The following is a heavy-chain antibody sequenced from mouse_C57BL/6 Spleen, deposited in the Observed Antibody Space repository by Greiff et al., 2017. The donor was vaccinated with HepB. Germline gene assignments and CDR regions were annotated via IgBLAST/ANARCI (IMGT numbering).Heavy chain of an antibody. D-gene: IGHD2-3*01. Sequence: QVQLKESGPGLVQPSQSLSITCTVSGFSLTSYGVHWVRQSPGKGLEWLGVIWSGGSTDYNAAFISRLSISKDNSKSQVFFKMNSLQADDTAIYYCARSGDGYYPYYFDYWGQGTTLTVSS. J-gene: IGHJ2*01. CDR2: IWSGGST. CDR1: GFSLTSYG. CDR3: ARSGDGYYPYYFDY. V-gene: IGHV2-2*01.